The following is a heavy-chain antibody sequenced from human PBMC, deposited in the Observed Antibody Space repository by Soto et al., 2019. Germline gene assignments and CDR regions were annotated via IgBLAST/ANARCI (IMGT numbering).Heavy chain of an antibody. D-gene: IGHD5-18*01. CDR2: ISYDGSNK. CDR3: ARDGDGYSYVQHFDY. V-gene: IGHV3-30-3*01. CDR1: GFTFSSYA. J-gene: IGHJ4*02. Sequence: GGSLRLSCAASGFTFSSYAMHWVRQAPGKGLEWVAVISYDGSNKYYADSVKGRFTISRDNSKNTLYLQMNSLRAEDTAVYYCARDGDGYSYVQHFDYWGQGTLVTVSS.